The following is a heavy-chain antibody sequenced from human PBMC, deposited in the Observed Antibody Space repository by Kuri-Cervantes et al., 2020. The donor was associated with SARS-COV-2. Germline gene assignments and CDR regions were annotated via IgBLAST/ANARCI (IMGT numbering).Heavy chain of an antibody. D-gene: IGHD2-8*01. CDR2: ISSSSSTI. CDR1: GFTFSSYS. CDR3: ARDFEEDRTNGVVYYMDV. V-gene: IGHV3-48*04. Sequence: SCAASGFTFSSYSMNWVRQAPGKGLEWVSYISSSSSTIYYADSVKGRFTISRDNAKNSLYLQMNSLRAEDTAVYYCARDFEEDRTNGVVYYMDVWGKGTTVTVSS. J-gene: IGHJ6*03.